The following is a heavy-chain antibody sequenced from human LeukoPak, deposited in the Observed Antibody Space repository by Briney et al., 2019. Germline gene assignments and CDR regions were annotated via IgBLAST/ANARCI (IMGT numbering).Heavy chain of an antibody. J-gene: IGHJ4*02. CDR2: INPSGGST. Sequence: ASVKVSCXASGYTFTSYYMHWVRQAPGQGLEWMGIINPSGGSTSYAQTFQGRVTMTRDTSTSTVYMELSSLRSEDTAVYYCAVIVVVNEPDYFDYWGQGTLVTVSS. CDR1: GYTFTSYY. V-gene: IGHV1-46*01. D-gene: IGHD3-22*01. CDR3: AVIVVVNEPDYFDY.